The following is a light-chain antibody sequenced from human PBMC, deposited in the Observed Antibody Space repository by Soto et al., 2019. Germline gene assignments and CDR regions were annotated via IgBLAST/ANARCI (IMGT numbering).Light chain of an antibody. Sequence: DIQLTQSPSFLSASVGDRVTITCRASQGISSYLAWYQQKPGKAPKLLIYAASTLQSGVTSRFSGSGSGTEFTLTISSLQPEDFATYYCQQLNSYPPWTFGQGTKVDIK. CDR1: QGISSY. J-gene: IGKJ1*01. CDR2: AAS. CDR3: QQLNSYPPWT. V-gene: IGKV1-9*01.